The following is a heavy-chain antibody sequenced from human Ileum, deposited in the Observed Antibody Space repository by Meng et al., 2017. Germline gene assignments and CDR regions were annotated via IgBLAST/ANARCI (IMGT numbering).Heavy chain of an antibody. Sequence: QIPLKESGPTLVKPTQPLTLTCTFSGFSLSTSGVGVGWIRQPPGKALEWLALIYWDDDKRYSPSLKSRLTITKDTSKNQVVLTMTNMDPVDTATYYCAHKTTVTTSGRGLFDYWGQGTLVTVSS. CDR1: GFSLSTSGVG. J-gene: IGHJ4*02. CDR2: IYWDDDK. CDR3: AHKTTVTTSGRGLFDY. V-gene: IGHV2-5*02. D-gene: IGHD4-11*01.